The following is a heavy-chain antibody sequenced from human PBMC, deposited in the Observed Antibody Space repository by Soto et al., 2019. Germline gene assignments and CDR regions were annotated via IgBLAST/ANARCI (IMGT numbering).Heavy chain of an antibody. CDR1: GYSIRSGYY. V-gene: IGHV4-38-2*02. Sequence: SETLSLTCAVSGYSIRSGYYWGWIRQPPGKGLEWIGSIYHSGSTYYNPSLKSRVTISVDTSKNQISLKLSSVTAADTAVYYCARDVDYDTNGYDYFDYWGQGTLVTVSS. D-gene: IGHD3-22*01. CDR2: IYHSGST. CDR3: ARDVDYDTNGYDYFDY. J-gene: IGHJ4*02.